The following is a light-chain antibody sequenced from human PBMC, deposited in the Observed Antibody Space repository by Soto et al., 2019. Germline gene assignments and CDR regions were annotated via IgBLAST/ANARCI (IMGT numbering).Light chain of an antibody. CDR1: QNINNT. V-gene: IGKV3-15*01. CDR2: GAS. Sequence: EIALTQSPGTLSLSPGEKPTLSCRASQNINNTFLAWYQQRPGQAPCLLIYGASTRATGISARFSGSGSGTEFTLTISSLQSEDFGVYYCQQYNNWWTFGQGTKVDIK. J-gene: IGKJ1*01. CDR3: QQYNNWWT.